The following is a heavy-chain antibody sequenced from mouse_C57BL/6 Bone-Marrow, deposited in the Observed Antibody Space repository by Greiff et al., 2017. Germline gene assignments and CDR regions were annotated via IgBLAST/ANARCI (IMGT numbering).Heavy chain of an antibody. CDR1: GSTFTAYN. Sequence: VQLQQSGPELVKPGASVKISCKASGSTFTAYNINWVKQRPGQGLEWIGWIFPGSGSMYSKEKFKGKATLTLDKSSSTAYMLLRSLTSEDSAVYFCARMGYGYSYAMDYWGQGTSVTVSS. D-gene: IGHD2-2*01. V-gene: IGHV1-75*01. J-gene: IGHJ4*01. CDR2: IFPGSGSM. CDR3: ARMGYGYSYAMDY.